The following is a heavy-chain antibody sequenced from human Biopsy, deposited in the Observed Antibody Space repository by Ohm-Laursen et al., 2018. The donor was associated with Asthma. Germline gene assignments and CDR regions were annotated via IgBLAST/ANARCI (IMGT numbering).Heavy chain of an antibody. CDR1: GFTFSSYA. V-gene: IGHV3-30-3*01. CDR2: ISYDGSNK. Sequence: SLRLSCSASGFTFSSYAMHWVRQAPGKGLEWVAVISYDGSNKYYADSVKGRFTISRDNAKNSLYLQMNSLRAEDTAVYYCARTFHLWSPYHAEHYQLWGQGTLVTVSS. D-gene: IGHD3-3*02. J-gene: IGHJ1*01. CDR3: ARTFHLWSPYHAEHYQL.